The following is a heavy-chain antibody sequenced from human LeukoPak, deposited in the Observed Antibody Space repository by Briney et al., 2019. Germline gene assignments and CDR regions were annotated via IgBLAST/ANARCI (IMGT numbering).Heavy chain of an antibody. J-gene: IGHJ4*02. V-gene: IGHV1-18*01. CDR2: ISANNNNT. Sequence: ASVKLSCKASGYSFTTYGISWVRHAPGQAHERMGWISANNNNTDNVQKLQGRVTMTTDTSTSTAYMELRSLRSDDTAVYYCARALYHTFDYWGQGTLVTVSS. D-gene: IGHD2-2*01. CDR3: ARALYHTFDY. CDR1: GYSFTTYG.